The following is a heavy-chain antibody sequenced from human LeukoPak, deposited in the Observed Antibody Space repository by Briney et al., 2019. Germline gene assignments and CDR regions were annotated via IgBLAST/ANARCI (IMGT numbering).Heavy chain of an antibody. CDR3: ARDLWDCSSTSCYEPFDY. J-gene: IGHJ4*02. D-gene: IGHD2-2*01. CDR1: GYTFIDYY. V-gene: IGHV1-69*13. Sequence: ASVRVSCKASGYTFIDYYLHWVRQAPGQGLERMGGIIPIFGTANYAQKFQGRVTITADESTSTAYMELSSLRSEDTAVYYCARDLWDCSSTSCYEPFDYWGQGTLVTVSS. CDR2: IIPIFGTA.